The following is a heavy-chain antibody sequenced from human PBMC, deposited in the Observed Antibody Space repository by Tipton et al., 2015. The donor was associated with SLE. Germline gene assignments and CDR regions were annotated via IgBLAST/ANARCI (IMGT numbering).Heavy chain of an antibody. CDR1: GGPISSGSYY. J-gene: IGHJ4*02. D-gene: IGHD1-26*01. Sequence: TLSLTCTVSGGPISSGSYYWSWIRQSAGKGLEWIGHIYTSGSTNYNPSLKSRVTISVDTSKNQFSLKLSSVTAADTAVYYCARDRGWELPLDYWGQGTLVTVSS. CDR2: IYTSGST. V-gene: IGHV4-61*09. CDR3: ARDRGWELPLDY.